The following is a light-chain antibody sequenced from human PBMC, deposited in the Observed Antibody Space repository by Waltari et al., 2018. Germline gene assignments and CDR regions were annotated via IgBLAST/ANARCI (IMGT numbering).Light chain of an antibody. CDR3: NSYTATNILV. V-gene: IGLV2-14*03. CDR2: DVS. CDR1: STHVAAYYH. J-gene: IGLJ2*01. Sequence: QSALPQPASVSGSPGQSIPISCTGTSTHVAAYYHVSWYQQRPGKAPKLMIYDVSSRPSGVSNRFSGSKSGNTASLTISGLQPEDEADYYCNSYTATNILVFGGGTKVTVL.